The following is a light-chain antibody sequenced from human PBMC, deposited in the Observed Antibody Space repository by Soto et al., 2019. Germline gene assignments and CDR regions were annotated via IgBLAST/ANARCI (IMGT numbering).Light chain of an antibody. CDR2: GAS. Sequence: IVLTQSPGTLSLSPGERATLSCRASHSVSRTYLAWYQQKPGQAPRLLMYGASDRATGTPGRFSGSGSGTDFTLTISGLEPEDYAVYYCQQFDDSVTFGQGTRLEIK. CDR3: QQFDDSVT. J-gene: IGKJ5*01. V-gene: IGKV3-20*01. CDR1: HSVSRTY.